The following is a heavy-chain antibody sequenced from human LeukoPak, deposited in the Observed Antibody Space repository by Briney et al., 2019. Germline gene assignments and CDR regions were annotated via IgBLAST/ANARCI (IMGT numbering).Heavy chain of an antibody. Sequence: GGSLRLSCAASGFTFSNYGMHWVRQAPGKGLEWVALIWYDGSNKYYTDSVKGRLTISRDNSKDTLFLQMNSLRAEDTAVYYCARDSTPVDYWGQGTLVTVSS. CDR2: IWYDGSNK. J-gene: IGHJ4*02. D-gene: IGHD2-2*01. CDR1: GFTFSNYG. V-gene: IGHV3-33*01. CDR3: ARDSTPVDY.